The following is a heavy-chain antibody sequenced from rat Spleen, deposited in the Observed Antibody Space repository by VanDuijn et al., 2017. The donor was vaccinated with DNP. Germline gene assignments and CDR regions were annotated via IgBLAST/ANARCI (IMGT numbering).Heavy chain of an antibody. CDR2: ISYDGGST. V-gene: IGHV5-17*01. J-gene: IGHJ2*01. CDR3: ARQLRRAFDY. Sequence: EVQLVESGGGLVQPGRSLKLSCAASGLTFSDYAMAWVRQAPKKGLEWVAYISYDGGSTYYRDSVKGRFTISRDNAKSTLYLQMDSLRSEDTATYYCARQLRRAFDYWGQGVMVTVSS. D-gene: IGHD1-11*01. CDR1: GLTFSDYA.